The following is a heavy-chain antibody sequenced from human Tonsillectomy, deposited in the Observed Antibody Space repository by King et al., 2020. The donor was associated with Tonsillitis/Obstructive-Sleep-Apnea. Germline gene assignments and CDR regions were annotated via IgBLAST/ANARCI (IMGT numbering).Heavy chain of an antibody. CDR3: ARGGYDFWSCYYTVRHFDY. Sequence: QLVQSGAEVKKRGESLKISCKGSGYSFTSYWIGWVRQMPGKGLEWRGNIYPGDADTRYSPSFQGQVTISADKSISTAYIQWSTLKASDTAMYYSARGGYDFWSCYYTVRHFDYWGQGTLVTVSS. CDR1: GYSFTSYW. J-gene: IGHJ4*02. V-gene: IGHV5-51*01. D-gene: IGHD3-3*01. CDR2: IYPGDADT.